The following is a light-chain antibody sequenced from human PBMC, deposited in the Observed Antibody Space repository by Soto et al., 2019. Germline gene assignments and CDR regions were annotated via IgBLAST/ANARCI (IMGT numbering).Light chain of an antibody. CDR3: QQYNSYSEA. Sequence: DIQMTQSPSTLSGSVGDRVTITCRASQTISSWLAWYQQKPGKAPKLLIYKASTLKSGVQSRFSGSGSGTEFTLTISSLQPDDFATYYCQQYNSYSEAFGQGTKVELK. CDR1: QTISSW. J-gene: IGKJ1*01. CDR2: KAS. V-gene: IGKV1-5*03.